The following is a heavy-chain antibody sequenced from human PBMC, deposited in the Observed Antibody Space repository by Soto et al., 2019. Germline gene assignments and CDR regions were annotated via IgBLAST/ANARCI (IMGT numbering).Heavy chain of an antibody. V-gene: IGHV3-48*02. J-gene: IGHJ5*02. CDR2: ISSSSSTI. CDR3: ARGREKLLWFGEATLNNWFDP. D-gene: IGHD3-10*01. CDR1: GFTFSSYS. Sequence: GGSLRLSCAASGFTFSSYSMNWVRQAPGKGLEWVSYISSSSSTIYYADSVKGRFTISRDNAKNSLYLQMNSLRDEDTAVYYCARGREKLLWFGEATLNNWFDPWGQGTLVTVSS.